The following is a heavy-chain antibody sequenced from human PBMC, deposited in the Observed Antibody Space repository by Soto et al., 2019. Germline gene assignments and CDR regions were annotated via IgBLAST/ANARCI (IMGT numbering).Heavy chain of an antibody. D-gene: IGHD1-20*01. J-gene: IGHJ4*02. CDR1: CGSISSYY. CDR3: ARSNNWNLYDY. CDR2: IYYSGST. V-gene: IGHV4-59*08. Sequence: SETLSLTCTVSCGSISSYYWSWIRQPPGKGLEWIGYIYYSGSTNYNPSLKSRVTISVDTSKNQFSLKLSSVTAADTAAYYCARSNNWNLYDYWGQGTLVTVSS.